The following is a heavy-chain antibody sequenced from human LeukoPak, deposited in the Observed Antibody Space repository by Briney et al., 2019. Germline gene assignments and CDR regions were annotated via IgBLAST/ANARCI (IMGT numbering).Heavy chain of an antibody. CDR1: GYSFTSYW. J-gene: IGHJ4*02. D-gene: IGHD2-2*02. CDR3: ARLGYMTRYFLDH. V-gene: IGHV5-51*01. CDR2: IYPGDSDT. Sequence: GESLKISCKGSGYSFTSYWIGWVRQMPGKGLEWMGIIYPGDSDTRYSPSFQGQVTISADKSISTAYLQWSSLKASDTAMYYRARLGYMTRYFLDHWGQGTLVTVSS.